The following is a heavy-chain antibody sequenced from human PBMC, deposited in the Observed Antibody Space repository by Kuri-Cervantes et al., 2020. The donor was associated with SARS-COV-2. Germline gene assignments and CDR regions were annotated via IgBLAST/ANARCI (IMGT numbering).Heavy chain of an antibody. J-gene: IGHJ3*02. CDR1: GFTFSDYY. Sequence: GESLKISCAASGFTFSDYYMSWIRQAPGKGLEWVANIKQDGSEKYYVDSVKGRFTISRDNAKNSLYLQMNSLRAEDTAVYYCARGLGTADAFDIWGQGTMVTVSS. CDR3: ARGLGTADAFDI. CDR2: IKQDGSEK. V-gene: IGHV3-7*05. D-gene: IGHD1-1*01.